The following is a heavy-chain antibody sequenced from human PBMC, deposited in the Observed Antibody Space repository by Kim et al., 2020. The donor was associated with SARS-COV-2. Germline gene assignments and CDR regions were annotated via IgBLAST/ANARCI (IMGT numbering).Heavy chain of an antibody. CDR1: GFTFSSYG. CDR3: AKDQPKYCGGDCSPGFLD. D-gene: IGHD2-21*02. Sequence: GGSLRLSCAASGFTFSSYGMHWVRQAPGKGLEWVAVISYDGSNKYYADSVKGRFTISRDNSKNTLYLQMNSLRADDTAVYYCAKDQPKYCGGDCSPGFLDWGQGTLVTVSS. J-gene: IGHJ4*02. CDR2: ISYDGSNK. V-gene: IGHV3-30*18.